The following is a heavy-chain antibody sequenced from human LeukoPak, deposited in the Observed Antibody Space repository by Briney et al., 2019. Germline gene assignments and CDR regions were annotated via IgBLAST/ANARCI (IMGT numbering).Heavy chain of an antibody. D-gene: IGHD2-2*01. CDR3: ARVGYCTSSSCYEEFDH. V-gene: IGHV5-10-1*01. CDR1: GYTFTSYW. Sequence: KVSCKASGYTFTSYWINWVRQMPGKGLEWMGRVDPSDSYTNYSPSFQGHVTISADKSISTAYLQWSSLKASDTAMYYCARVGYCTSSSCYEEFDHWGQGTLVTVSS. J-gene: IGHJ4*02. CDR2: VDPSDSYT.